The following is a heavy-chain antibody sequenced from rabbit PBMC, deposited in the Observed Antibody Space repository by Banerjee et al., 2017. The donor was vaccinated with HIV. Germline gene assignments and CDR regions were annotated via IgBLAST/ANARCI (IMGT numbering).Heavy chain of an antibody. J-gene: IGHJ4*01. CDR1: GFSFSNGYV. CDR3: AREGGFTIVVAGVIGWNFSL. V-gene: IGHV1S45*01. CDR2: INTISGDT. Sequence: QEQLEESGGDLVKPEGSLTLTCTASGFSFSNGYVMCWVRQAPGKGLEWIACINTISGDTVYATWAKGRFTISKASWTTVTLQMTSLTAADTATYFCAREGGFTIVVAGVIGWNFSLWGPGTLVTVS. D-gene: IGHD4-1*01.